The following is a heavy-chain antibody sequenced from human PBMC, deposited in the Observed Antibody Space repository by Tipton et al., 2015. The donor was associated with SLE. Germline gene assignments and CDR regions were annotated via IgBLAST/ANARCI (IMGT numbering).Heavy chain of an antibody. CDR3: ARGRVGYSYGRHFDY. J-gene: IGHJ4*02. CDR2: IYYSGST. Sequence: TLSLTCAVSGGSISSHYWSWIQQPPGKGLEWIGYIYYSGSTNYNPSLKSRVTISVDTSKNQFSLKLSSVTAADTAVYYCARGRVGYSYGRHFDYWGQGTLVTVSS. CDR1: GGSISSHY. V-gene: IGHV4-59*11. D-gene: IGHD5-18*01.